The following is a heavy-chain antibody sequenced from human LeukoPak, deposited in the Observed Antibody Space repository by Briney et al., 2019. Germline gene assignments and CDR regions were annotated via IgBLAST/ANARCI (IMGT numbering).Heavy chain of an antibody. J-gene: IGHJ4*02. CDR2: ISYTGST. Sequence: SQTLSLTCAVSGGSISSGGYSWSWIRQPPGKGLEWIGYISYTGSTIYNPSLKSRVTISVDTSKNQFSLNLSSVTAADTAVYYCASHKGFWGQGTLVTVSS. CDR1: GGSISSGGYS. V-gene: IGHV4-61*08. CDR3: ASHKGF.